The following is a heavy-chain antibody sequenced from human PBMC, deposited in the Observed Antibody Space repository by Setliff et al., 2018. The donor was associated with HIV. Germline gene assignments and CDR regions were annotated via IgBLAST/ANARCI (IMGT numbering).Heavy chain of an antibody. CDR3: ARDPHSYDYGANFDY. J-gene: IGHJ4*02. CDR1: GFTFSSYW. Sequence: GGSLRLSCAASGFTFSSYWMHWVRQAPGKGLVWVSRINSDGSSTSYADSVKGRFTISRDNAKNTLYLQMNSLRAEDTAVYYCARDPHSYDYGANFDYWGQGTLVTVSS. V-gene: IGHV3-74*01. CDR2: INSDGSST. D-gene: IGHD4-17*01.